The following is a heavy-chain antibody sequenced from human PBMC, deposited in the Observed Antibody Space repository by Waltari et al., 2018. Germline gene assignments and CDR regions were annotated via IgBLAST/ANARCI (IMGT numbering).Heavy chain of an antibody. CDR2: IYYSGST. CDR3: AGTGIVGATGYFDY. D-gene: IGHD1-26*01. V-gene: IGHV4-39*07. CDR1: GGSISSSSYY. Sequence: QLQLQESGPGLVKPSETLSLTCTVSGGSISSSSYYWGWIRRPPGKGLEWIGSIYYSGSTYYNPSLKSRVTISVDTSKNQFSLKLSSVTAADTAVYYCAGTGIVGATGYFDYWGQGTLVTVSS. J-gene: IGHJ4*02.